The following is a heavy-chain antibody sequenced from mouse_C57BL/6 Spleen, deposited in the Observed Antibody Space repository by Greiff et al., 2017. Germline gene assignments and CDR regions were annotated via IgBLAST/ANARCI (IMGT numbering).Heavy chain of an antibody. V-gene: IGHV1-81*01. D-gene: IGHD4-1*01. CDR3: ARPANWDRPWFAY. Sequence: QVQLQQSGAELARPGASVKLSCKASGYTFTSYGISWVKQRTGQGLEWIGEIYPRSGNTYYNEKFKGKATLTADKSSSTAYMELRSLTSEDSEVYFCARPANWDRPWFAYWGQGTLVTVSA. CDR1: GYTFTSYG. CDR2: IYPRSGNT. J-gene: IGHJ3*01.